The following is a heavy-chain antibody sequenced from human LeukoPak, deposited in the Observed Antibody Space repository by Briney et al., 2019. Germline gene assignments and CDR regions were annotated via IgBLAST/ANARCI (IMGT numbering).Heavy chain of an antibody. V-gene: IGHV4-59*12. J-gene: IGHJ4*02. Sequence: SETLSLTCTVSGGSISSYYWSWIRQPPGKGLEWIGYIYHSGSTYYNPSLKSRVTISVDRSKNQFSLKLSSVTAADTAVYYCARGEGYCTNGVCYTGGLVVDYWGQGTLVTVSS. CDR3: ARGEGYCTNGVCYTGGLVVDY. CDR2: IYHSGST. D-gene: IGHD2-8*01. CDR1: GGSISSYY.